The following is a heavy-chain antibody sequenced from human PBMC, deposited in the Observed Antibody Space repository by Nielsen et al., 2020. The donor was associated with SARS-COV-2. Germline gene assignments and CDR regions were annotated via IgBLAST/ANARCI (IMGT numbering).Heavy chain of an antibody. CDR3: ARGREKSVIVVVWSYYYYGMDV. V-gene: IGHV1-8*01. D-gene: IGHD2-15*01. CDR2: MNPNSGNT. CDR1: GYTFTSYD. J-gene: IGHJ6*02. Sequence: ASVKVSCKASGYTFTSYDINWVRQATGQGLEWMGWMNPNSGNTGYAQKFQGRVTMTRNTSISTAYMELSSLRSEDTAVYYCARGREKSVIVVVWSYYYYGMDVWGQGTTVTVSS.